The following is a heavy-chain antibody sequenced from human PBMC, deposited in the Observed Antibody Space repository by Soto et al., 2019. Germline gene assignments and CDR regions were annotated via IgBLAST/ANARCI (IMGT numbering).Heavy chain of an antibody. Sequence: PSETLSLTCTVSGGSISSGGYYWSWIRQHPGKGLEWIGYIYYSGSTYYNPSLKSRVTISVDTSKNQFSLKLSSVTAADTAVYYCARERFGELSYYYYGMDVWGQGTTVTVSS. J-gene: IGHJ6*02. CDR2: IYYSGST. CDR3: ARERFGELSYYYYGMDV. V-gene: IGHV4-31*03. D-gene: IGHD3-10*01. CDR1: GGSISSGGYY.